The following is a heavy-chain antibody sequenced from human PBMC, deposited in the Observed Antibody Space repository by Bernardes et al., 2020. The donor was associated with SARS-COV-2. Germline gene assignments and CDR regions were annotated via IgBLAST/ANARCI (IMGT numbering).Heavy chain of an antibody. CDR2: IDPKTGDT. CDR3: ARVTRLVQGVLGWFDP. J-gene: IGHJ5*02. D-gene: IGHD3-10*01. V-gene: IGHV1-2*02. CDR1: GYSFTSYY. Sequence: SVKVSCKASGYSFTSYYIHWVRQAPGQSLEWMGWIDPKTGDTKSEQRFQDRVTMTRDTSINTAYLDLSRLRSDDTAVYYCARVTRLVQGVLGWFDPWGQGTLVTVSS.